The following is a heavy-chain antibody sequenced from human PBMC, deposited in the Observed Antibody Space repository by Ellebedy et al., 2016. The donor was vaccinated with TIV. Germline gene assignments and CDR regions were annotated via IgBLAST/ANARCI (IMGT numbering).Heavy chain of an antibody. CDR2: INPNSGGT. J-gene: IGHJ5*02. D-gene: IGHD6-19*01. CDR3: ARASAVAAPLPDP. Sequence: ASVKVSXXASGYTFTGYYMHWVRQAPGQGLEWMGWINPNSGGTNYAQKFQGRVTMTRDTSISTAYMELSRLRSDDMAVYYCARASAVAAPLPDPWGQGTLVTVSS. V-gene: IGHV1-2*02. CDR1: GYTFTGYY.